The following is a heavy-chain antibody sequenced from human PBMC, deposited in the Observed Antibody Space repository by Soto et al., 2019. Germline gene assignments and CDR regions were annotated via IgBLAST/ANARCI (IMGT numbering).Heavy chain of an antibody. CDR2: ITTNGHT. CDR1: GFTFSSCV. Sequence: EVQLLESGGVLVQPGESLRLSCETSGFTFSSCVMTWVRQPPGKRLEWVSVITTNGHTDYADSVKGRFPISRDNSKNTVYLQMNSLRAEDTAVYYCAKGLLNGRWYAADWGQGTLVTVSS. D-gene: IGHD6-13*01. J-gene: IGHJ4*02. V-gene: IGHV3-23*01. CDR3: AKGLLNGRWYAAD.